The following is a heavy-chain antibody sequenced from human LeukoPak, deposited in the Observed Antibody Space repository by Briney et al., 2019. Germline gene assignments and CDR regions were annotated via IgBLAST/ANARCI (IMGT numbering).Heavy chain of an antibody. CDR1: GSTFSSYA. CDR3: ARDRRFGESPSWFDP. D-gene: IGHD3-10*01. CDR2: ISYDGSNK. J-gene: IGHJ5*02. Sequence: GGSLRLSCAASGSTFSSYATHWVRQAPGKGLEWVAVISYDGSNKYYADSVKGRFTISRDNSKNTLYLQMNSLRAEDTAVYYCARDRRFGESPSWFDPWGQGTLVTVSS. V-gene: IGHV3-30-3*01.